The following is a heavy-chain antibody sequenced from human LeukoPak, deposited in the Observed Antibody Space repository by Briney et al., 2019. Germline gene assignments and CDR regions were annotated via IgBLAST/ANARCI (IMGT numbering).Heavy chain of an antibody. CDR1: GGSFSGYY. D-gene: IGHD2-15*01. CDR3: ARVDGGFDY. J-gene: IGHJ4*02. CDR2: INHSGST. V-gene: IGHV4-34*01. Sequence: SSETLSLTCAVYGGSFSGYYWSWIRQPPGKGLEWIGEINHSGSTNYNPSLKSRVTISVDTSKNQFSLKLSSVTAADTAVYYCARVDGGFDYWGQGTLVTVSS.